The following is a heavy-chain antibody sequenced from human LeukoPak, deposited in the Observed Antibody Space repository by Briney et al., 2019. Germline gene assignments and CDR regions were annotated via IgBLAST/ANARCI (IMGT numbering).Heavy chain of an antibody. CDR2: IRSKANSYAT. D-gene: IGHD1-26*01. Sequence: PGGSLRLSCAASGFTFSGSAMHWVRQAPGKGLEWVGRIRSKANSYATAYAASVKGRFIISGDDSKNTAYLQMNSLKTEDTAVYYCSSSIVGATTLDWGQGTLVTVSS. CDR1: GFTFSGSA. J-gene: IGHJ4*02. V-gene: IGHV3-73*01. CDR3: SSSIVGATTLD.